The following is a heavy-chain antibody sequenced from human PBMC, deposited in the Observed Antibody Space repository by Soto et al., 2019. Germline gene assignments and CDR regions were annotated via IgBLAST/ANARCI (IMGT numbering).Heavy chain of an antibody. J-gene: IGHJ4*02. Sequence: EVQLVESGGGLVQPGGSLRHSCAASGLTFSSYSMNWVSQAPGKGLEWVSYISSSSSTIYYADSVKGRCTISRDNAKNSLYLQMNSLRAEDTAVYYCARDLNYGLFDYWGQGTLVTVSS. D-gene: IGHD4-17*01. CDR2: ISSSSSTI. CDR3: ARDLNYGLFDY. CDR1: GLTFSSYS. V-gene: IGHV3-48*01.